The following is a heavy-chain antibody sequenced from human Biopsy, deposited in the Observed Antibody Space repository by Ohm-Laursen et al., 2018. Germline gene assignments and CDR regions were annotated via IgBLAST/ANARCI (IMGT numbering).Heavy chain of an antibody. CDR2: IYLDGNT. CDR1: GFTFKNYA. Sequence: SLRLSCSASGFTFKNYAMNWVRQAPGKGLEWVSIIYLDGNTYYTDSVKGRFTISRDNSKNALYLQMNSLRPADTAKYYCVRGRAYWGQGTLVTVSS. J-gene: IGHJ4*02. V-gene: IGHV3-23*03. CDR3: VRGRAY.